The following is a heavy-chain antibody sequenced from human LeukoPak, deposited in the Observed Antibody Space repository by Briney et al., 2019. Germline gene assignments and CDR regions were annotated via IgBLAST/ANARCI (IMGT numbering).Heavy chain of an antibody. CDR2: IRSDGSNK. J-gene: IGHJ4*02. CDR1: GFTFSSYG. CDR3: ARDSIRQQLYYFDY. D-gene: IGHD6-13*01. V-gene: IGHV3-30*02. Sequence: PGGSLRLSCAASGFTFSSYGMHWVRQAPGKGLKWVAFIRSDGSNKYYADSVKGRFTISRDNSKNTLYLQMDSLRADDTAVYFCARDSIRQQLYYFDYWGRGTLVTVSS.